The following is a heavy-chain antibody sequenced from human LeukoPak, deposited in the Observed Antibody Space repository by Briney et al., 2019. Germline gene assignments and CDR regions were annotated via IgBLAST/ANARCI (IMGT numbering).Heavy chain of an antibody. Sequence: SETLSLTCAVYGGSFSGYYWSWIRQPPGKGLEWIGEINHSGSTNYNPSLKSRVTISVDTSKNQFSLKLNSVTAADTAVYYCASNSSSGPVDYWGQGTLVIVSS. V-gene: IGHV4-34*01. CDR3: ASNSSSGPVDY. CDR2: INHSGST. D-gene: IGHD6-6*01. CDR1: GGSFSGYY. J-gene: IGHJ4*02.